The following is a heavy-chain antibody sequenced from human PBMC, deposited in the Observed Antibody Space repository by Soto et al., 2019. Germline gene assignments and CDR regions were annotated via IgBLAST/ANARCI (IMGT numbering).Heavy chain of an antibody. J-gene: IGHJ3*02. Sequence: EVQLVESGGGLVQPGGSLRLSCAASGFTFSSYWMHWVRQAPGKGLVWVSRINSDGSSTSYADSVKGRFTISRDNANKPLYLQMNRLRAEDTAVYYCESTLRYCSGGSCSFGDAFDIWGQGTMVTVSS. CDR1: GFTFSSYW. V-gene: IGHV3-74*01. D-gene: IGHD2-15*01. CDR3: ESTLRYCSGGSCSFGDAFDI. CDR2: INSDGSST.